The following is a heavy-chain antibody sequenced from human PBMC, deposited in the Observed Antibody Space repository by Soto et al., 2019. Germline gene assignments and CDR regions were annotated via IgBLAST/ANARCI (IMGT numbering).Heavy chain of an antibody. J-gene: IGHJ4*02. CDR1: GYTFTEFD. D-gene: IGHD3-3*01. CDR3: ARVVRVFGGHAGY. Sequence: QVLLVQSGADVKKPGASVKVSCKTSGYTFTEFDINWVRQAPGQGLEWMGWMNTNTGNTGYAQKFQGRVTMTSDTSISTAYMERRRLTSKDTAVYYCARVVRVFGGHAGYWGQGPLVTVSS. V-gene: IGHV1-8*01. CDR2: MNTNTGNT.